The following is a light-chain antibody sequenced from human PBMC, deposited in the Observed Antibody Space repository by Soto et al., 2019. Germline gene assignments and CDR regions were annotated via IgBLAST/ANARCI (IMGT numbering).Light chain of an antibody. CDR2: GNS. V-gene: IGLV1-40*01. CDR1: SSNIGAGYD. J-gene: IGLJ2*01. Sequence: QCVLTQPPSESGAPGQRVTISCTGSSSNIGAGYDVHWYQQLPGTAPKLLIYGNSNRPSGVPDRFSGSKSGTSASLAITGLQAEDEADYYCQSYDSSLRGVVFGGGTKVTVL. CDR3: QSYDSSLRGVV.